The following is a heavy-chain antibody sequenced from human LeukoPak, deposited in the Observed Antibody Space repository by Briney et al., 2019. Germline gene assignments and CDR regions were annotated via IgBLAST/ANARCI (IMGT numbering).Heavy chain of an antibody. V-gene: IGHV3-30*04. CDR1: GFTFSSYA. Sequence: GGSLRLSCTASGFTFSSYAMHWVRQAPAKGLELVAVISYDGSNKYYANSANDRFTISRDNSKNTLYLPMNSLGAEDTAVYYCARGSVQDIVVVVAATGLGDYWGQGTLVTVSS. CDR2: ISYDGSNK. J-gene: IGHJ4*02. CDR3: ARGSVQDIVVVVAATGLGDY. D-gene: IGHD2-15*01.